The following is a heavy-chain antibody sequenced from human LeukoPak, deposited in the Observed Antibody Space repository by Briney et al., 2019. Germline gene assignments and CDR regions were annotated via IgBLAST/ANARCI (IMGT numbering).Heavy chain of an antibody. CDR2: IFAGGST. V-gene: IGHV3-66*01. D-gene: IGHD6-6*01. CDR3: ARSKAARSPPDS. J-gene: IGHJ4*02. CDR1: GFSVSHNY. Sequence: GGSLRLSCAASGFSVSHNYMSWVRQAPGKGLEWVSLIFAGGSTYYADSVEGRFTISRDNSKNTVFLQMNGLRAEDTAVYCCARSKAARSPPDSWGRGTLVTVSS.